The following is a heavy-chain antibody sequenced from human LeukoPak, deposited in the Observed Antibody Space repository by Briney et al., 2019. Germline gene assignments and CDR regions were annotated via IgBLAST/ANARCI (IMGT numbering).Heavy chain of an antibody. V-gene: IGHV4-39*07. CDR3: ASSLVGKGDY. D-gene: IGHD2-15*01. CDR1: GGSISSSSYY. Sequence: SETLSLTCTVSGGSISSSSYYWGWIRQPPGKGLEWIGSIYYSGSTYYNPSLKSRVTMSVDTSKNQFSLKLSSVTAADTAVYYCASSLVGKGDYWGQGTLVTVSS. CDR2: IYYSGST. J-gene: IGHJ4*02.